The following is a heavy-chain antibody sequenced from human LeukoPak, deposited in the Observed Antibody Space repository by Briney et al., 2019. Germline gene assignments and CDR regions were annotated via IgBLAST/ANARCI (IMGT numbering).Heavy chain of an antibody. CDR1: GFTFDDYT. V-gene: IGHV3-43*01. D-gene: IGHD6-19*01. J-gene: IGHJ5*02. Sequence: PGGSLRLSYAASGFTFDDYTMHWVRQAPGKGLEWASLISWDGDNTYYADSVKGRLTISRDNSKNSLYLQMNSLRAEDTAVYYCARGSRGYSSGYAWGQGTLVTVSS. CDR2: ISWDGDNT. CDR3: ARGSRGYSSGYA.